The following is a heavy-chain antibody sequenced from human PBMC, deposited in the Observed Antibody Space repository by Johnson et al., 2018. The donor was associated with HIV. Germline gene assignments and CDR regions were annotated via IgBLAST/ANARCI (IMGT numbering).Heavy chain of an antibody. V-gene: IGHV3-30*03. CDR2: ISFAGSNK. CDR3: AREGYDSSGYSDAFDI. Sequence: QVQLVESGGDLVRPGGSLRLSCAASGFTVSTNYMNWVRQAPGKGLAWVAVISFAGSNKYYADSVKGRFTISRDNSKNTLYLQMNSLRAEDTAVYYCAREGYDSSGYSDAFDIWGQGTMVTVSS. D-gene: IGHD3-22*01. CDR1: GFTVSTNY. J-gene: IGHJ3*02.